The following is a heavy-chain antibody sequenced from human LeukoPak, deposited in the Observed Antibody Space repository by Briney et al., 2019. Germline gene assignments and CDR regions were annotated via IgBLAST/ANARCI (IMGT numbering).Heavy chain of an antibody. CDR2: ISGGGGST. CDR1: GFTFGHYG. CDR3: AKAGGNWVSHFDS. J-gene: IGHJ4*02. V-gene: IGHV3-23*01. Sequence: GGSLRLSCAASGFTFGHYGMNWVRQAPGKGLEWVSGISGGGGSTYNADSVKGRFTISRDISENTLYLQMNNLRAEDTAVHYCAKAGGNWVSHFDSWGQGTLVTVSS. D-gene: IGHD3-16*01.